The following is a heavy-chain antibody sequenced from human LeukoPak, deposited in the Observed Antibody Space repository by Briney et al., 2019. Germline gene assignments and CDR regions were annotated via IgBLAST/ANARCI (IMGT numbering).Heavy chain of an antibody. Sequence: GGSLRLSCAASGFTFSSYGMHWVRQAPGKGLEWVAVMYYDGISKYYADSVKGRFTISRDNSNNTLYLQMNSLRVEDTAVYYCARDYYCSGGSCLYFDYWGQGTLVTVSS. CDR2: MYYDGISK. CDR1: GFTFSSYG. V-gene: IGHV3-33*01. D-gene: IGHD2-15*01. J-gene: IGHJ4*02. CDR3: ARDYYCSGGSCLYFDY.